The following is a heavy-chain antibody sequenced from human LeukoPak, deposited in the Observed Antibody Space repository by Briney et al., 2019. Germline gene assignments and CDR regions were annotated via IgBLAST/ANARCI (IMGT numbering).Heavy chain of an antibody. CDR3: GKGRVSE. Sequence: PGGSLRLSCAASGFPFNTQDMRWVRQAPGKGLEWVSSIIADGGATFYADSVRGRFTISRDSSRNTLDLQMNSLRVEDTAVYYCGKGRVSEWGQGTLVTVSS. CDR1: GFPFNTQD. D-gene: IGHD6-19*01. J-gene: IGHJ4*02. V-gene: IGHV3-23*01. CDR2: IIADGGAT.